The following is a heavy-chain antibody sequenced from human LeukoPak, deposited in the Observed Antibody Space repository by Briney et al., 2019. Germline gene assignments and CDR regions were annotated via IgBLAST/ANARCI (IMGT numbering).Heavy chain of an antibody. V-gene: IGHV1-2*02. J-gene: IGHJ5*02. CDR2: INPDSGAT. D-gene: IGHD3-16*02. CDR3: ARDQGVYDYVWGSYRYIWNWFDP. CDR1: GYTFTDYF. Sequence: GASVKVSCKASGYTFTDYFIHWVRQAPGQGLEWMAWINPDSGATRYSQKFQGRVTMTRDTSISTAYMELSRLRSDDTAVYYCARDQGVYDYVWGSYRYIWNWFDPWGQGTLVTVSS.